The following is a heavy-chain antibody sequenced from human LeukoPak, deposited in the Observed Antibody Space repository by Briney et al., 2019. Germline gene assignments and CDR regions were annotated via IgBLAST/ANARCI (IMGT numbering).Heavy chain of an antibody. CDR1: GFTFSSYS. Sequence: GGSLRLSCAASGFTFSSYSMNWVRQAPGKGLEWVSSISSSSSYIYYADSVKGRFTISRDNAKNSLYLQMNSLRAEDTAVYYCARSALRYFDWLYNWFDPWGQGTLVTVSS. CDR3: ARSALRYFDWLYNWFDP. CDR2: ISSSSSYI. D-gene: IGHD3-9*01. J-gene: IGHJ5*02. V-gene: IGHV3-21*01.